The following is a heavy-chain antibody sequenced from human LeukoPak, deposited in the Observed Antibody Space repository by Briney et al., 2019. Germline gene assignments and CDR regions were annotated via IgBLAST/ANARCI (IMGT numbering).Heavy chain of an antibody. J-gene: IGHJ6*02. D-gene: IGHD3-9*01. Sequence: GGSLRLSCAASGFTVSSNYMSWVRQAPGKGLEWVSVIYGGGTTYSADSVKGRFTTFRDNSKNTVFLQMNSLRAEDTAVYYCARGSILTGYHGYYYGMDVWGQGTTVTVSS. CDR1: GFTVSSNY. CDR2: IYGGGTT. CDR3: ARGSILTGYHGYYYGMDV. V-gene: IGHV3-53*01.